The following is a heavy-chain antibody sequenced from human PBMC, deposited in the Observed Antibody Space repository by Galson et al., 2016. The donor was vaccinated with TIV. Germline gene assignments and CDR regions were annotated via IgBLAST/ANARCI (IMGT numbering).Heavy chain of an antibody. CDR2: ISYDGSNK. CDR3: AKEETRGGRLYQYHGTDV. Sequence: SLRLSCAASGASAFTFNTYGVHWVRQAPGKGLEWVAVISYDGSNKYLGDFVKGRFTISRDNSENTVYLQMTSLTREDTAVYFCAKEETRGGRLYQYHGTDVWGQGTTVTVSS. CDR1: GASAFTFNTYG. J-gene: IGHJ6*02. V-gene: IGHV3-30*18. D-gene: IGHD1-26*01.